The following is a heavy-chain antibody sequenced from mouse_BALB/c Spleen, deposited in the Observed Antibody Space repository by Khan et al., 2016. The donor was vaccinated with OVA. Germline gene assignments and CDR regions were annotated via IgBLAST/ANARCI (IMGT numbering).Heavy chain of an antibody. D-gene: IGHD3-3*01. Sequence: QVQLKESGPGLVAPSQSLSITCTVSGFSLSRYSVHWVRQPPGKGLEWLGIIWIGGSTDYNSALKSRLSISKDNSKSQDFLKMNSLQTDDTAMYXCARNRDGGSYWYFDVWGAGTTVTVSS. CDR3: ARNRDGGSYWYFDV. V-gene: IGHV2-6-4*01. CDR2: IWIGGST. CDR1: GFSLSRYS. J-gene: IGHJ1*01.